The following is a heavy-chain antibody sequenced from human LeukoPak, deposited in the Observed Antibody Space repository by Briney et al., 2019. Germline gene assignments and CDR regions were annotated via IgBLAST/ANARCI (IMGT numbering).Heavy chain of an antibody. Sequence: SVEVSCKASGGTFSSYAISWVRQAPGQGLEWMGGIIPIFGTANYAQKFQGRVTITADKSTSTAYMELSSLRSEDTAVYYCARAGYYYDSSALFDYWGQGTLVTVSS. CDR3: ARAGYYYDSSALFDY. CDR1: GGTFSSYA. V-gene: IGHV1-69*06. D-gene: IGHD3-22*01. J-gene: IGHJ4*02. CDR2: IIPIFGTA.